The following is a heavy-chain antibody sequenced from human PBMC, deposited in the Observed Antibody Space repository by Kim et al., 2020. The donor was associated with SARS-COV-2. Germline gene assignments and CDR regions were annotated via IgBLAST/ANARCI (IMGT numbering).Heavy chain of an antibody. V-gene: IGHV3-30*18. CDR3: AKDLLVVTAAIYSAFDI. D-gene: IGHD2-2*01. CDR1: GFTFSSYG. CDR2: ISYDGSNK. Sequence: GGSLRLSCAASGFTFSSYGMHWVRQAPGKGLEWVAVISYDGSNKYYADSVKGRFTISRDNSKNTLYLQMNSLRAEDTAVYYCAKDLLVVTAAIYSAFDI. J-gene: IGHJ3*02.